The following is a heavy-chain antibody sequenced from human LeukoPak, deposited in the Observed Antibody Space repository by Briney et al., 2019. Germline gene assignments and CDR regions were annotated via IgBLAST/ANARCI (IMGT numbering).Heavy chain of an antibody. CDR3: ARRDAFDI. J-gene: IGHJ3*02. CDR1: GGSFSGYY. CDR2: INHSGST. Sequence: SETLSLTCAVYGGSFSGYYWSWIRQPPGKGLEWIGEINHSGSTNYNPSLKSRVTISVDTSKNQFSLKLSSVTAADTAVYYCARRDAFDIWGQGTMVTVSS. V-gene: IGHV4-34*01.